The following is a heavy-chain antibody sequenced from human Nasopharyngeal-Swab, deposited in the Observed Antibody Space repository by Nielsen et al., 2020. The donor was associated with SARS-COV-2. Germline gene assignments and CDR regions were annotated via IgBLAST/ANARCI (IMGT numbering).Heavy chain of an antibody. D-gene: IGHD2-15*01. Sequence: SETLSLTCAVYGGSFSSYYWGWIRQPPGKGLEWIGSIYYSGSTYYNPSLKSRVTISVDTSKNQFSLKLSSVTAADTAVYYCARGLGYCSGGSCYSGVFDYWGQGTLVTVSS. CDR1: GGSFSSYY. CDR2: IYYSGST. CDR3: ARGLGYCSGGSCYSGVFDY. J-gene: IGHJ4*02. V-gene: IGHV4-39*01.